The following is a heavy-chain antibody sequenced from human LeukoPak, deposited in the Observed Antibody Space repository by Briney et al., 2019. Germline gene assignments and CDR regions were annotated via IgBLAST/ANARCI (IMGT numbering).Heavy chain of an antibody. CDR2: ISGSGGST. J-gene: IGHJ4*02. V-gene: IGHV3-23*01. CDR3: ARGPYTNGHYFDY. D-gene: IGHD6-19*01. CDR1: GFTFSSYA. Sequence: PGGSLRLSCAASGFTFSSYAMSLVRQAPGKGLEWVSAISGSGGSTYYADSVKGRFTISRDNARNSLYLQMNSLRAEDTAVYYCARGPYTNGHYFDYWGQGTLATVSS.